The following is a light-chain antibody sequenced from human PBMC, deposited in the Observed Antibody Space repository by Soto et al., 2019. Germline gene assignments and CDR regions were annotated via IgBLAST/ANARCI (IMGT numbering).Light chain of an antibody. V-gene: IGLV2-14*01. CDR3: CSYTSLSTVV. CDR2: AVS. Sequence: QSALTQPASVSGSPGQSITISCTGTSSDDGGYNHVSWYQHSSGKAPKLILFAVSDRPSGVSHRFSGSKSGNTASLTISGLQAEDEADYYCCSYTSLSTVVFGGGTKLTVL. J-gene: IGLJ2*01. CDR1: SSDDGGYNH.